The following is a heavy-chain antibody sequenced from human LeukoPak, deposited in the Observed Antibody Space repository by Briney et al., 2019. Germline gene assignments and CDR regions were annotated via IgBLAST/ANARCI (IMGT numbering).Heavy chain of an antibody. CDR2: INGSGDAT. Sequence: PGGSLRLSCAASGFVFSHFTMTWVRQAPGKGLEWVSSINGSGDATKYADSVMGRFTISRDNSKNTVSLQMNSLRAEDTAVYYCAKSDCGSDGCKLLNYWGQGTLVIASS. D-gene: IGHD2-21*01. CDR1: GFVFSHFT. CDR3: AKSDCGSDGCKLLNY. V-gene: IGHV3-23*01. J-gene: IGHJ4*02.